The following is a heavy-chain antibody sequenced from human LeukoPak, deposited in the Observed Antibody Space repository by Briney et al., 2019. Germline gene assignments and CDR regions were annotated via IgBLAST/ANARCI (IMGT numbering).Heavy chain of an antibody. D-gene: IGHD2-21*02. CDR2: INPNSGGT. CDR3: ARVGLAYCGGDCYNGDFFDY. CDR1: GYTFTKYY. J-gene: IGHJ4*02. V-gene: IGHV1-2*02. Sequence: GASVKVSCKASGYTFTKYYIHWVRQAPGQGLEWMGWINPNSGGTNYAQKFQGRVTMTRDTSISTAYMELSRLRSDDTAVYYCARVGLAYCGGDCYNGDFFDYWGQGTLVTVSS.